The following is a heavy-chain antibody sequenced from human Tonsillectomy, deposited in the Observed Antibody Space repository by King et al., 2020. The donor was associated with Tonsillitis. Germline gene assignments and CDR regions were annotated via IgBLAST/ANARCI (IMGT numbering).Heavy chain of an antibody. J-gene: IGHJ2*01. CDR1: GYTFTSYA. CDR2: INAGNGNT. V-gene: IGHV1-3*01. CDR3: ARGEKYSSGWYGSSYWYFDL. D-gene: IGHD6-19*01. Sequence: QLVQSGAEVKKPGASVKVSCKASGYTFTSYAMHWVRQAPGQRLEWMGWINAGNGNTKYSQKFQGRVTITRDTSASTAYMELSSLRSEDTAVYYCARGEKYSSGWYGSSYWYFDLWGRGTLVTVSS.